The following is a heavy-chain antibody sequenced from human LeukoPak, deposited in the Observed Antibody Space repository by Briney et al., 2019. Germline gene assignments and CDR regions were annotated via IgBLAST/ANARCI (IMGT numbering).Heavy chain of an antibody. CDR2: ISGYNGNT. Sequence: ASVKVSCKASGYTFTNYGLSWVRQAPGQGLEWMGWISGYNGNTKYVQKLQGRVTMTRDTSTTTAYMELRSLRSDDTAVYYCARVRITMVRGTQIAFDYWGQGTLVTVSS. V-gene: IGHV1-18*01. CDR1: GYTFTNYG. CDR3: ARVRITMVRGTQIAFDY. J-gene: IGHJ4*02. D-gene: IGHD3-10*01.